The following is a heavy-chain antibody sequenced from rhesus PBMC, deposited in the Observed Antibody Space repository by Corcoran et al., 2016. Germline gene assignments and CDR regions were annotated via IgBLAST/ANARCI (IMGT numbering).Heavy chain of an antibody. D-gene: IGHD2-33*01. Sequence: QVKLQESGPGLVKPSETLSLTCTVSGASIRSNCWTWIRQAPGKGLVGNGVINGKSGSTNYTPSLKSRVTISKDASKNQFSLNLNSVTAADTAVYYCAREDCVDGDCPNYYGLDSWGQGVVVTVSS. CDR2: INGKSGST. J-gene: IGHJ6*01. V-gene: IGHV4-80*01. CDR3: AREDCVDGDCPNYYGLDS. CDR1: GASIRSNC.